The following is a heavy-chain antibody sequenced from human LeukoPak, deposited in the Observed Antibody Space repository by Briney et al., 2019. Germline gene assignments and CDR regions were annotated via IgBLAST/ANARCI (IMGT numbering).Heavy chain of an antibody. V-gene: IGHV4-59*01. CDR1: GGSISSYY. D-gene: IGHD1-26*01. CDR2: IYYSGST. CDR3: ASGGGWSGSYHFDY. J-gene: IGHJ4*02. Sequence: SETLSLTCTVSGGSISSYYWSWIRQPPGKGLEWIGYIYYSGSTNYNPSLKSRVTISVDTSKNQFSLKLSSVTAADTAVYYCASGGGWSGSYHFDYWGQGTLVTVSS.